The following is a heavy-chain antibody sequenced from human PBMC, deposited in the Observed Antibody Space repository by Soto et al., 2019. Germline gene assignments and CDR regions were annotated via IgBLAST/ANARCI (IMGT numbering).Heavy chain of an antibody. CDR2: ISYDGSNK. CDR1: GFTFSSFP. Sequence: GGSLRLSCAASGFTFSSFPMHWVRQAPGKGLERVALISYDGSNKYYADSVKGRFTISRDNSKNTLYLQMNSPRAEDTALYYCAREGGVSGWYWGGDYWGQGTPVTVSS. CDR3: AREGGVSGWYWGGDY. J-gene: IGHJ4*02. D-gene: IGHD6-19*01. V-gene: IGHV3-30-3*01.